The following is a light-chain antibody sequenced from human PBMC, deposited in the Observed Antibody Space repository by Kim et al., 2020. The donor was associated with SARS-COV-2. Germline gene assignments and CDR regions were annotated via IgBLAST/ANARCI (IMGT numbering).Light chain of an antibody. J-gene: IGKJ5*01. V-gene: IGKV1-33*01. Sequence: SVGDRVTITCQASQDISNYLNWYQQKPGKAPKLLIYDASNLETGVPSRFSGSGSGTDFTFTISSLQTEDIATYYCQQYDNLPSITFGQGTRLEIK. CDR2: DAS. CDR3: QQYDNLPSIT. CDR1: QDISNY.